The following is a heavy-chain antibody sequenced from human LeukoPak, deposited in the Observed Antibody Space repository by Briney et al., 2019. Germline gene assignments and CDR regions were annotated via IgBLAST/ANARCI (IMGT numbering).Heavy chain of an antibody. J-gene: IGHJ5*02. Sequence: PGGSLRLSCAASGFTFSSYGMHWVRQAPGKGLEWVAVIWYDGSNKYYADSVKGRFTISRDNSKNTLYLQMNSLRAEDTAVYYCARDLDYYGSGGRYNWFDPWGQGTLVTVSS. CDR2: IWYDGSNK. CDR3: ARDLDYYGSGGRYNWFDP. CDR1: GFTFSSYG. D-gene: IGHD3-10*01. V-gene: IGHV3-33*01.